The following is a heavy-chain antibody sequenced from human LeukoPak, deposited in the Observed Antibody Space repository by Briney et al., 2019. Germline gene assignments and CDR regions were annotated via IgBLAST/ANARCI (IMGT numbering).Heavy chain of an antibody. CDR1: GFIFNSHS. V-gene: IGHV3-21*01. CDR2: ISSTSSYI. D-gene: IGHD3-10*01. Sequence: GGSLRLSCAASGFIFNSHSMNWVRQAPGKGLEWVSSISSTSSYIYYADSVKSRFTISRDNAKNSLYLQMNSLRAEDTAVHYCARSDYFAKFGEHYDYWGQGTLVTVSS. J-gene: IGHJ4*02. CDR3: ARSDYFAKFGEHYDY.